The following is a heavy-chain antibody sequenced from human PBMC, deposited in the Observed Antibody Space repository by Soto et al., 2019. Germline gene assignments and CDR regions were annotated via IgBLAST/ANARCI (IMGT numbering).Heavy chain of an antibody. J-gene: IGHJ6*03. V-gene: IGHV6-1*01. Sequence: QVQLQQSGPGLVKPSQTLSLTCDISGDSVSSNSAGWHWIRQTPSRGLEWLGRTYYRSKWYNNYAVSEKSRVSVNPDTAKNQFSMQLNSVTPEDTAVYYCARGSWDDVSGHYYMDVWGKGTTVTVSS. CDR1: GDSVSSNSAG. CDR3: ARGSWDDVSGHYYMDV. D-gene: IGHD1-1*01. CDR2: TYYRSKWYN.